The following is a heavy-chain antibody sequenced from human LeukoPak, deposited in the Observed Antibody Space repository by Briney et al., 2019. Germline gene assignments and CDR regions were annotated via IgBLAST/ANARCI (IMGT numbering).Heavy chain of an antibody. V-gene: IGHV1-3*01. CDR3: ARDLGEYGDPHFDY. CDR1: GYTFTSYA. J-gene: IGHJ4*02. Sequence: ASVKVSCKASGYTFTSYAMHWVRQAPGQRLEWMGWINAGNGNTKYSQKFQGRVTITRDTSASTAYMELSSLRSEDTAVYYCARDLGEYGDPHFDYWGQGTLVTVSS. D-gene: IGHD4-17*01. CDR2: INAGNGNT.